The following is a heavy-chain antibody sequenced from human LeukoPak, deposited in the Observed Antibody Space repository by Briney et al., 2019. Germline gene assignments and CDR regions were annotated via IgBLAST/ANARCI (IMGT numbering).Heavy chain of an antibody. CDR1: GFPFIEYG. D-gene: IGHD1-1*01. Sequence: GGSLRLSCTASGFPFIEYGMNWVRQAPGKGLEWISYIGIDSGNTKYADSVRGRFTISADKAKNPLYLQMNSLRVEDTAVYYCARDHNYAFDNWGQGTLVSVAS. CDR3: ARDHNYAFDN. J-gene: IGHJ4*02. V-gene: IGHV3-48*01. CDR2: IGIDSGNT.